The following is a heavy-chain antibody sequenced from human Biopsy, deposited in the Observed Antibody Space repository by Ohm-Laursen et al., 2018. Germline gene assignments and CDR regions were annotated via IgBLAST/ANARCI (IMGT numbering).Heavy chain of an antibody. CDR1: GESFNGYY. CDR3: VRGVDYYDPYHYYALDA. V-gene: IGHV4-34*01. CDR2: INHSGRT. J-gene: IGHJ6*02. Sequence: TLSLTWAVYGESFNGYYWSWIRQTPGKGLEWIGEINHSGRTNYNPSLKSRVTISVDTSKNQFSLKVRSVTAADTAVYYCVRGVDYYDPYHYYALDAWGQGTTVTVSS. D-gene: IGHD3-22*01.